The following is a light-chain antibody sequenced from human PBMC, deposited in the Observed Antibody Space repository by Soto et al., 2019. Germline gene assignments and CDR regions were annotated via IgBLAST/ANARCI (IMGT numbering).Light chain of an antibody. J-gene: IGLJ2*01. CDR1: RSDVGSYNL. CDR3: SSYAGSTAVVV. V-gene: IGLV2-23*02. Sequence: QSALTQPASVSGSPGQSITIPCTRTRSDVGSYNLVSWYQQHPGQAPKLIIYEVTKRPSGVSFRLSGSKSGNTASLTISGLQAEDEADYYCSSYAGSTAVVVFGGGTKLTVL. CDR2: EVT.